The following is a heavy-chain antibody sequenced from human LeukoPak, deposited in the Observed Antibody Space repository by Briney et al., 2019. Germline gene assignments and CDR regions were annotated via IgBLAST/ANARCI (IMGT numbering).Heavy chain of an antibody. CDR1: GFTFSSYW. J-gene: IGHJ4*02. CDR2: IKQDGSEK. CDR3: ARDRVAAPYYFDY. Sequence: EGSLRLSCAASGFTFSSYWMSWVRQAPGKGLEWVANIKQDGSEKYYVDSVKGRFTISRDNAKNSLYLQMNSLRAEDTAVYYCARDRVAAPYYFDYRGQGTLVTVSS. D-gene: IGHD6-25*01. V-gene: IGHV3-7*01.